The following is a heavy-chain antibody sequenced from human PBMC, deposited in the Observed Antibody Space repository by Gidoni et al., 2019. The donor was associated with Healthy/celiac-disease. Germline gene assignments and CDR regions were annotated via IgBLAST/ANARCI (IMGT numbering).Heavy chain of an antibody. D-gene: IGHD6-13*01. CDR3: ARDGPSRVRSAGLIYFDY. V-gene: IGHV4-34*01. J-gene: IGHJ4*02. CDR1: GGSFSGYY. Sequence: VQLQQWGAGLLKPSETLSLTCAAYGGSFSGYYWSWIRQPPGKGLEWIGEINHSGSTNYNPSLKSRVTISVDTSKNQFSLKLSSVTAADTAVYYCARDGPSRVRSAGLIYFDYWGQGTLVTVSS. CDR2: INHSGST.